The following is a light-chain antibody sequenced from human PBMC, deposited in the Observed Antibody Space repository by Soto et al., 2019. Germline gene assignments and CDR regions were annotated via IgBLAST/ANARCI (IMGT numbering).Light chain of an antibody. CDR3: QKYNSYSS. CDR1: QSISAW. Sequence: DIQMTQSPPTLSASIGDRVTITCRASQSISAWLAWYQQKPGKAPKLLIYDASSLESGVPSRFSGSGSGTEFTLTISSLQPDDFATYYCQKYNSYSSFGQGTKVDIK. V-gene: IGKV1-5*01. J-gene: IGKJ2*01. CDR2: DAS.